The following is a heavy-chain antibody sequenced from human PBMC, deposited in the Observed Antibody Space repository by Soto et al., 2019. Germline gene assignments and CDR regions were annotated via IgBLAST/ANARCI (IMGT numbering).Heavy chain of an antibody. CDR3: ARDNSLYDSRPQY. D-gene: IGHD3-22*01. V-gene: IGHV3-23*01. J-gene: IGHJ4*02. CDR1: GFTINTYT. CDR2: VFSGGVST. Sequence: PGGSLRLSCSASGFTINTYTMGWVRLAPGKGLEWVATVFSGGVSTDYADSVTGRFTVFRDDSRNILYLQMNSLRGEDTAMYYCARDNSLYDSRPQYWGQGTLVTVPS.